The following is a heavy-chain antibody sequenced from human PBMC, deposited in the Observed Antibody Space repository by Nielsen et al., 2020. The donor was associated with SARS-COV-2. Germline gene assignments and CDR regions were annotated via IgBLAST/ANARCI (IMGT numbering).Heavy chain of an antibody. V-gene: IGHV4-34*01. CDR3: ARGRDTTTNSYLDV. Sequence: SETLSITCAISGGSLTEHDWNWIRQPPGRGLEWLGEILHSGFTNNNPSLTTQLIISSDKSKNQFSLRLRSVTAANTAIYYCARGRDTTTNSYLDVWGQGTTVTVSS. CDR1: GGSLTEHD. D-gene: IGHD4-17*01. CDR2: ILHSGFT. J-gene: IGHJ6*02.